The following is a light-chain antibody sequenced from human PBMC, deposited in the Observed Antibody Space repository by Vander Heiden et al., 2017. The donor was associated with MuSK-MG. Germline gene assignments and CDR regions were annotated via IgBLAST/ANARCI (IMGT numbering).Light chain of an antibody. Sequence: EVVMTQSPATLSVSPGERATLSCRASESVGTSLAWYQRKPGQPPRLLIYSASTRAPGIPASFSGSGSRTEFTLTISSLQSEDSAVYFCQQHNKCPLTFGQGTKVEIK. V-gene: IGKV3-15*01. CDR2: SAS. CDR3: QQHNKCPLT. CDR1: ESVGTS. J-gene: IGKJ1*01.